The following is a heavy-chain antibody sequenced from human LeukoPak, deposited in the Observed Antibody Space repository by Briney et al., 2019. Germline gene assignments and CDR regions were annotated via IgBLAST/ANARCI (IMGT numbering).Heavy chain of an antibody. J-gene: IGHJ4*02. Sequence: GGSLRLSCAASGITLSTYWMNWVRQAPGKGLEWVSSISSSSIYIYYGDSVKGRFTISRDNAKNSVYLQMNNLRAEDTAVYYCARDYPKYRSAGTCYCDYWGQGTPVTVSS. CDR1: GITLSTYW. CDR3: ARDYPKYRSAGTCYCDY. CDR2: ISSSSIYI. V-gene: IGHV3-21*01. D-gene: IGHD2-15*01.